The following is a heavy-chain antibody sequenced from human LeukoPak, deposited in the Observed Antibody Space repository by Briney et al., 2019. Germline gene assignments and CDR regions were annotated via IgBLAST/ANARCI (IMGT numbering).Heavy chain of an antibody. CDR1: GFTSVIYE. J-gene: IGHJ4*02. Sequence: GGPRGSSWPAPGFTSVIYEMNWAGKAQGKGLGWVSYISSSGSTIYYADSVKGRFTISRDNAKNSLYLQMNSLRAEDTAVYYCAREIRGFFDYWGQGTLVTVSS. D-gene: IGHD3-10*01. V-gene: IGHV3-48*03. CDR3: AREIRGFFDY. CDR2: ISSSGSTI.